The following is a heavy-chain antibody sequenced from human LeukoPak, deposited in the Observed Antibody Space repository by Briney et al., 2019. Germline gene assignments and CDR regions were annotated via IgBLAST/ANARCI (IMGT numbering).Heavy chain of an antibody. CDR3: ASYLHGRAAIPFDY. D-gene: IGHD2-2*02. CDR2: IIPIFGTA. J-gene: IGHJ4*02. V-gene: IGHV1-69*05. Sequence: SLTVSCKSSGGTFISYAISWVRQPPGKGLEWMGGIIPIFGTANYAQKFQGRVTITTDESTSTAYMELSSLRSEDTAVYYCASYLHGRAAIPFDYWGQGTLVTVSS. CDR1: GGTFISYA.